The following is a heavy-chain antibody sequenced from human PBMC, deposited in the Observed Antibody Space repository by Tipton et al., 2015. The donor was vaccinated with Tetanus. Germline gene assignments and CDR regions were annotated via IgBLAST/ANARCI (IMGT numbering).Heavy chain of an antibody. J-gene: IGHJ5*02. V-gene: IGHV4-30-2*01. D-gene: IGHD6-6*01. Sequence: TLSLTCTVSGGSISSGGYYWSWIRQHPGKGLEWIGYIYQSGSTSYNPSLATRVTITADKSKNQFSLNLRSVTAADTAVYYCARDRGQQFVSDWFDPWGQGTLVTVSS. CDR1: GGSISSGGYY. CDR2: IYQSGST. CDR3: ARDRGQQFVSDWFDP.